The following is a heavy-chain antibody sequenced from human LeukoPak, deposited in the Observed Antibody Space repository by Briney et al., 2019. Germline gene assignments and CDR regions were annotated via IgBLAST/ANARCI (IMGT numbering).Heavy chain of an antibody. CDR2: ISAYNGNT. D-gene: IGHD3-22*01. CDR3: ASVYYYDSSGYYFDY. V-gene: IGHV1-18*01. J-gene: IGHJ4*02. CDR1: GYTFTSYG. Sequence: ASVKVSCKASGYTFTSYGISWVRQAPGQGLEWMGWISAYNGNTNYAQKLQGRVTMTTDTSTSTAYMELRSLRSDDTAVFYCASVYYYDSSGYYFDYWGQGTLVTVSS.